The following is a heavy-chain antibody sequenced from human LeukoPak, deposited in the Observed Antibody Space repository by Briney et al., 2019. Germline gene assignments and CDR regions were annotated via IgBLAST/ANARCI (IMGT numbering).Heavy chain of an antibody. J-gene: IGHJ3*02. CDR3: AGTRATPDAFDI. Sequence: SETLSLTCTVSGDSISSGSYYWSWIRQPAGKGLEWIGRIYTSGSTNYNPSLKSRVTMSVDTSKNQFSLKLSSVTALDTAVYYCAGTRATPDAFDIWGQGTMVTVSS. V-gene: IGHV4-61*02. CDR2: IYTSGST. CDR1: GDSISSGSYY. D-gene: IGHD1-26*01.